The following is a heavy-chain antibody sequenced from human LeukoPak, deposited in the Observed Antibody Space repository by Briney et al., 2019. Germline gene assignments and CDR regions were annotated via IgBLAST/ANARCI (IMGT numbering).Heavy chain of an antibody. Sequence: GGSLRLSCAASGFTFSIYAMSWVRQAPGKGLEWVSAIVGSGAGTYYADSVKGRFTISRDNSKNTLYLQMNSLRAEDTAVYYCAMGDIVVVPAAMFDPWGQGTLVTVSS. D-gene: IGHD2-2*01. CDR3: AMGDIVVVPAAMFDP. V-gene: IGHV3-23*01. CDR1: GFTFSIYA. J-gene: IGHJ5*02. CDR2: IVGSGAGT.